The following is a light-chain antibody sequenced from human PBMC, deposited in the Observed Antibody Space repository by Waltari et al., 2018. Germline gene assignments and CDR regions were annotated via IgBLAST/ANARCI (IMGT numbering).Light chain of an antibody. CDR2: LAA. J-gene: IGKJ2*01. V-gene: IGKV1-5*03. CDR3: QQYSRFSYT. CDR1: QSIDTL. Sequence: DIQMTQSPSTLSASVGDRVTITCRASQSIDTLLAWYQQKPGKAPKVLIYLAANLEGGVPSRFSGSGSGTEFTLTISSLQPDDAATYYCQQYSRFSYTFGQGTKVEIK.